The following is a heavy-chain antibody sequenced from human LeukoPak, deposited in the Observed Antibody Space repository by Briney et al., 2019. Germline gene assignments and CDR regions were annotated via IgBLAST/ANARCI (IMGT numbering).Heavy chain of an antibody. D-gene: IGHD2/OR15-2a*01. J-gene: IGHJ4*02. Sequence: PGGSLRLSCAASGFTFSTYWMTWVRPAPGKGLKWVANINQDGTEKNYVDSVKGRFTISRDNAKNSLYLQMNSLRAEDTAVYYCARNMGDYWGQGTLVTVSS. CDR1: GFTFSTYW. CDR3: ARNMGDY. V-gene: IGHV3-7*04. CDR2: INQDGTEK.